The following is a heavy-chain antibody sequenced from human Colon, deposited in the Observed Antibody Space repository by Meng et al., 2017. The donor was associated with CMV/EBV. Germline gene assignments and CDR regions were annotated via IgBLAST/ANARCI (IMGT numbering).Heavy chain of an antibody. J-gene: IGHJ4*02. CDR1: GLSIRSYW. CDR3: VGFFGEHTYSIDH. V-gene: IGHV3-7*04. Sequence: VKVVESGGGLVQPGGSLRLSCAVSGLSIRSYWMTWVRQAPGKGLEWVANIKQDGSEKYYVDSVKGRFTISRDNAKNSLYLQMNSLRAEDTAVYYCVGFFGEHTYSIDHWGQGALVTVSS. D-gene: IGHD3-10*01. CDR2: IKQDGSEK.